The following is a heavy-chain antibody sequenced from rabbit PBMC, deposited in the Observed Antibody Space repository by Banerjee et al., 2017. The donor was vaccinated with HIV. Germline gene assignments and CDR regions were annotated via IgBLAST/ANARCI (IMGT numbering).Heavy chain of an antibody. V-gene: IGHV1S47*01. CDR1: GFSFSGAYC. Sequence: EESGGDLVKPGASLTLTCTASGFSFSGAYCMCWVRQAPGKGLEWIGCIYNGDGSTYYASWVNGRFTISRSTSLNTVTLQMTSLTAADTATYFCARDGAGYAVYGYAMGYFNLWGPGTLVTVS. CDR3: ARDGAGYAVYGYAMGYFNL. J-gene: IGHJ4*01. CDR2: IYNGDGST. D-gene: IGHD6-1*01.